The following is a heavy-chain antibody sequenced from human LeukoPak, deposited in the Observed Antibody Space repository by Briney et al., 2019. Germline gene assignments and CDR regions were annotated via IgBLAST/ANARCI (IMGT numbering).Heavy chain of an antibody. CDR1: GFTFSSYG. V-gene: IGHV3-33*01. Sequence: GGSLRLSCAASGFTFSSYGMHWVRQAPGKGLEWVAVIWYDGSNKYYADSVKGRFTISRDNSKNTLYLQMNSLRAEDTAVYYCARGDFPHHIPRRNYGMDVWGQGTTVTVSS. CDR3: ARGDFPHHIPRRNYGMDV. J-gene: IGHJ6*02. D-gene: IGHD2-21*01. CDR2: IWYDGSNK.